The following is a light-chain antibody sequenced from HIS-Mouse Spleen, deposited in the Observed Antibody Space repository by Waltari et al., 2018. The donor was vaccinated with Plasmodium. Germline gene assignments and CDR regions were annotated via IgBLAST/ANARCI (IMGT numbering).Light chain of an antibody. Sequence: NFMLTQPHSVSESPGKTVTISCTGSSGSIASNYVQWYQQRPGSAPTPVIYEDNQRPSGVPDRFSGSCDSSSNSASLTISGLKTEDEADYYCQSYDSSNQGVFGGGTKLTVL. CDR1: SGSIASNY. J-gene: IGLJ3*02. V-gene: IGLV6-57*02. CDR3: QSYDSSNQGV. CDR2: EDN.